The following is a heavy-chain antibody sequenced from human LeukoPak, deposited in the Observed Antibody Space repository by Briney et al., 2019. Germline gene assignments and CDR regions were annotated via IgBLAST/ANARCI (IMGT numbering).Heavy chain of an antibody. CDR3: ARELVAVSETVGDC. J-gene: IGHJ4*02. CDR2: ISSSSNYI. V-gene: IGHV3-21*01. Sequence: GGSLRLSCAASGFTFSIYSMSWVRQAPGKGLEWVSSISSSSNYINHADSVKGRSTISRDNAKNSFYLQMTSLRAEGTAVYCCARELVAVSETVGDCWGEGRLVTVSS. D-gene: IGHD6-19*01. CDR1: GFTFSIYS.